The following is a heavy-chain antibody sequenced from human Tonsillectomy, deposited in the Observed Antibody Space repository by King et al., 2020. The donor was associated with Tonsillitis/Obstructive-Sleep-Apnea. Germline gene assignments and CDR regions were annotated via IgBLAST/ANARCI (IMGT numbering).Heavy chain of an antibody. CDR3: ARDGKYCSSTSCYTYYYYMDV. D-gene: IGHD2-2*02. CDR2: IYYSGST. CDR1: GGSISSYY. V-gene: IGHV4-59*01. J-gene: IGHJ6*03. Sequence: VQLQESGPGLVKPSETLSLTCTVSGGSISSYYWSWIRQPPGKGLEWIGYIYYSGSTNYNPSLKSRVTISVDTSKNQFSLKLSSVTAADTAVYYCARDGKYCSSTSCYTYYYYMDVWCKGTTVTVSS.